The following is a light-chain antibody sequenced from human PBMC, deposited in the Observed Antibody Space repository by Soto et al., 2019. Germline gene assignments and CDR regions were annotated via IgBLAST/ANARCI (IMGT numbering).Light chain of an antibody. CDR2: AAS. Sequence: DIQMTQSPSSLSASVGDRVTITCRASQSISNFLNWYQQEPGKAPKLLIYAASRLQSGVPSRFSGSGSGTDFTLTISSLQPEDFATYYCQQSYNVLSWTFGQGTKVDIK. V-gene: IGKV1-39*01. CDR1: QSISNF. CDR3: QQSYNVLSWT. J-gene: IGKJ1*01.